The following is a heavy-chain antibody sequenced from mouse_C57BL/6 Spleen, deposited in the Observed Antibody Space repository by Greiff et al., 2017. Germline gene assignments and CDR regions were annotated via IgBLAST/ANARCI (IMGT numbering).Heavy chain of an antibody. J-gene: IGHJ2*01. CDR3: AREGYDGFHWDY. Sequence: QVQLQQSGAELVRPGSSVKLSCKASGYTFTSYWMHWVKQRPIQGLEWIGNIDPSDSETHYNQKFKDKATLTVDKSSSTAYMQLSSLTSEDSAVXYCAREGYDGFHWDYWGQGTTLTVSS. D-gene: IGHD2-3*01. CDR2: IDPSDSET. CDR1: GYTFTSYW. V-gene: IGHV1-52*01.